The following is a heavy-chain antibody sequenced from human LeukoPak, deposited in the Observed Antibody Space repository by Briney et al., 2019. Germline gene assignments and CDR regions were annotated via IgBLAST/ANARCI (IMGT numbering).Heavy chain of an antibody. CDR2: ISGSRGST. D-gene: IGHD7-27*01. CDR1: GFTFSTYA. CDR3: AKDRRNWGSRVDY. V-gene: IGHV3-23*01. J-gene: IGHJ4*02. Sequence: HPGGSLRLSCAASGFTFSTYAMSWVRQAPGKGLEWVSAISGSRGSTYYADSVKGRFTISRDNSKNTLYLQINSLRAEDTAIYYCAKDRRNWGSRVDYWGQGTLVTVSS.